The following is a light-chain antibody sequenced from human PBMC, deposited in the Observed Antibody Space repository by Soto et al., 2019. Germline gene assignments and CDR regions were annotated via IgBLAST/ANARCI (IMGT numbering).Light chain of an antibody. CDR1: QGIDNH. CDR2: AAS. Sequence: DIQMTQSPSSLSASVGDRVTITCRASQGIDNHLAWFQQKPGKAPMSLIYAASSLQSGVPSKFSGSGSETEFSLTIRALQPEDFATYYCQQLSRYPLTFGGGTKVDIK. J-gene: IGKJ4*01. V-gene: IGKV1-16*02. CDR3: QQLSRYPLT.